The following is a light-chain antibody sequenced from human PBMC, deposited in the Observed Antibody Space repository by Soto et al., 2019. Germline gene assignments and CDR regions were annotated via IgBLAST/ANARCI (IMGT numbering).Light chain of an antibody. Sequence: EIVLTQSPGTLSLSPGERATLSCRASQSVSTYLAWYQQRPGQAPGLLIYGASKRATGTPDRFIGSGSGTDFTLTISRLEPEDFAVYYCQYYDKLAKAIPFGQGTRLE. CDR2: GAS. CDR3: QYYDKLAKAIP. CDR1: QSVSTY. J-gene: IGKJ5*01. V-gene: IGKV3-20*01.